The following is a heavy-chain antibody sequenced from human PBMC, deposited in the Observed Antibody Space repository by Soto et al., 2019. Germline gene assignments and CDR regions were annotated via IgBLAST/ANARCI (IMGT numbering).Heavy chain of an antibody. J-gene: IGHJ4*02. CDR2: ISGSSSYI. CDR3: ARDGVDSSGWYRQLDY. D-gene: IGHD6-19*01. CDR1: GFTFSSYS. Sequence: EVQLVESGGGLVKPGGSLRLSCAASGFTFSSYSMNWVRQAPGKGLEWVSSISGSSSYIYYADSVKGRFTISRDKAKNSLYLQMNSLRAEDTAVYYCARDGVDSSGWYRQLDYWGQGTLVTVSS. V-gene: IGHV3-21*01.